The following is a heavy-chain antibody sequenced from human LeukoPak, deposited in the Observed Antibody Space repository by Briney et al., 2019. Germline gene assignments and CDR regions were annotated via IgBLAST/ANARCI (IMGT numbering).Heavy chain of an antibody. CDR3: AKDCSLRGYYYYGMDV. CDR2: ISYDGSNK. D-gene: IGHD2-21*01. CDR1: GFTFSSYA. J-gene: IGHJ6*02. V-gene: IGHV3-30*18. Sequence: QSGGSLRLSCAASGFTFSSYAMSWVRQAPGKGLEWVAVISYDGSNKYYADSVKGRFTISRDNSKNTLYLQMNSLRAEDTAVYYCAKDCSLRGYYYYGMDVWGQGTTVTVSS.